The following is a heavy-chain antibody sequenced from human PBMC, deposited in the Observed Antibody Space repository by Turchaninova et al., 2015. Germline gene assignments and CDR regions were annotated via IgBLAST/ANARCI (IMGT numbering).Heavy chain of an antibody. CDR2: ISSSSNMI. V-gene: IGHV3-48*04. D-gene: IGHD3-22*01. CDR1: GCSINSYN. J-gene: IGHJ4*02. CDR3: ARGLLNSYDSSGYGIGDY. Sequence: EVQVVASGGGFVQPGGSLRLSCAASGCSINSYNMNWVRQAPGKGLEWVSFISSSSNMIYYADSVRGRFTISRDNAKNSLVLQMNSLRAEDTAVYYCARGLLNSYDSSGYGIGDYWGQGILVTVSS.